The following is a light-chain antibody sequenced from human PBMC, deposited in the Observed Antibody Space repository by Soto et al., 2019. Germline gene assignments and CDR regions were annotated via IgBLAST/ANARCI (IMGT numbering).Light chain of an antibody. CDR2: DVS. J-gene: IGKJ1*01. CDR1: QKVSPW. V-gene: IGKV1-5*01. Sequence: DIQMTQSPSALSASIGDTVTITCRASQKVSPWLAWYQQKPGRAPRLLIYDVSALIRGVPSRFAGSGTGTEFTLTISGLHPEDFASYYCQQYESYSGTFGPGTKVDI. CDR3: QQYESYSGT.